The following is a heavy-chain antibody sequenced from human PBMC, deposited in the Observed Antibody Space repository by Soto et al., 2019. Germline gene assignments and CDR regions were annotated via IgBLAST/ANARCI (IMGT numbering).Heavy chain of an antibody. CDR2: IFNCDST. CDR1: GASVCTDRYY. J-gene: IGHJ4*02. V-gene: IGHV4-61*01. Sequence: QVQLQESGPGLVKPSETLSLTCTVSGASVCTDRYYLNWIRQPPGKGLEWIGYIFNCDSTNYNPSLKSRGTISVDTSKNQFSLNLNSVTAADTAVYYCARGRDYNKVGWWGQGTLVTVSS. CDR3: ARGRDYNKVGW. D-gene: IGHD4-4*01.